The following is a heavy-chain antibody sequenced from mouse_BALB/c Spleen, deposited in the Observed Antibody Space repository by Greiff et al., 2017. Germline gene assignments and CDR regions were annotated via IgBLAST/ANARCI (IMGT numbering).Heavy chain of an antibody. V-gene: IGHV5-17*02. D-gene: IGHD3-1*01. Sequence: EVKLVESGGGLVQPGGSRKLSCAASGFTFSSFGMHWVRQAPEKGLEWVAYISSGSSTIYCADTVKGRFTISRDNPKNTLFLQMTSLRSEDTAMYYCARRGSWGGYAMDYWGQGTSVTVSS. CDR2: ISSGSSTI. CDR1: GFTFSSFG. J-gene: IGHJ4*01. CDR3: ARRGSWGGYAMDY.